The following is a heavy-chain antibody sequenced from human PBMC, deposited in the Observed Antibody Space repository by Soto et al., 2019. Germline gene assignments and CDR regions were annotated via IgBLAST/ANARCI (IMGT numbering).Heavy chain of an antibody. CDR2: INHSGST. Sequence: SETLSLTCTVYGGSFSGYYWSWIRQPPGKGLEWIGEINHSGSTNYNPSLKSRVTISVDTSKNQFSLKLSSVTAADAAVYYCARGRYSYGPDYWGQGTLVTVSS. D-gene: IGHD5-18*01. J-gene: IGHJ4*02. V-gene: IGHV4-34*01. CDR3: ARGRYSYGPDY. CDR1: GGSFSGYY.